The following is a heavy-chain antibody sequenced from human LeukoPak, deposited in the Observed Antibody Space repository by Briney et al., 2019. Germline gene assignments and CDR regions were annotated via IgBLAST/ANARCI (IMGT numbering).Heavy chain of an antibody. J-gene: IGHJ5*02. CDR1: GYSFTSYW. CDR3: ARQKDGYNVLEERLLWFDP. CDR2: IYPGDSDT. Sequence: GESLKISCKGSGYSFTSYWIGWVRQMPGKGLEWMGIIYPGDSDTRYSPSFQGQVTISADKSISTAYLQWSSLKASDTAMYYCARQKDGYNVLEERLLWFDPWGQGTLVTVSS. D-gene: IGHD5-24*01. V-gene: IGHV5-51*01.